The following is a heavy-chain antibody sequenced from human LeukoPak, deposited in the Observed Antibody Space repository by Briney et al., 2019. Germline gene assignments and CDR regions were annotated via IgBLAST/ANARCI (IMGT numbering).Heavy chain of an antibody. V-gene: IGHV3-30*02. CDR2: IRYDGSNK. D-gene: IGHD3-10*01. CDR3: ARMYYYGSGSRDY. J-gene: IGHJ4*02. Sequence: GGSLRLSCAASGFTFSSYGMHWVRQAPGKGLEWVAFIRYDGSNKYYADSVKGRFTISRDNSKNTLYLQMNSLRAEDTAVYYCARMYYYGSGSRDYWGQGTLVTVSS. CDR1: GFTFSSYG.